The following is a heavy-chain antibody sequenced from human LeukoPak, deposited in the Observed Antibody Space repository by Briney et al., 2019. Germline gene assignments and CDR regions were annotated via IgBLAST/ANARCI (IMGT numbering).Heavy chain of an antibody. D-gene: IGHD3-10*01. CDR3: AKIYYGSGTYLGAFDI. Sequence: PGGSLRLSCGVSGFTVSNNYMNWVRQAPGKGPEWVSIIYSGGNTYYADSVKGRFTISRDNSKNTLYLQVNSLRAEDTAVYYCAKIYYGSGTYLGAFDIWGQGTMVTVSS. J-gene: IGHJ3*02. CDR2: IYSGGNT. V-gene: IGHV3-66*01. CDR1: GFTVSNNY.